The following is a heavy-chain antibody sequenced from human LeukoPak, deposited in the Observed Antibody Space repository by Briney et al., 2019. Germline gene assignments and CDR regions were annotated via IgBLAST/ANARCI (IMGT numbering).Heavy chain of an antibody. V-gene: IGHV4-59*12. D-gene: IGHD3-22*01. CDR1: GGSITTYY. CDR2: IYYGGNT. CDR3: AKEQERITMIVVDSPFDF. J-gene: IGHJ4*02. Sequence: SETLSLTCTVSGGSITTYYWSWIRQPPGKGLEWIGYIYYGGNTNYNPSLKSRVTISMETSKKQFSLKLSSVTAADTAVYYCAKEQERITMIVVDSPFDFWGQGTLVTVSS.